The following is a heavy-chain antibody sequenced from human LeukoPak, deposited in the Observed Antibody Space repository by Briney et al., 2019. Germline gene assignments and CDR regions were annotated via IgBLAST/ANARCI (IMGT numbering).Heavy chain of an antibody. J-gene: IGHJ4*02. V-gene: IGHV4-30-2*01. Sequence: PSETLSLTCTVSGGSISSGGYYWSWIRQPPGKGLEWIGYIYHSGSTYYNPSLKSRVTISVDRSKNQFSLKLSSVTAADTAVYYCARHAWKPFDYWGQGTLVTVSS. CDR1: GGSISSGGYY. CDR2: IYHSGST. D-gene: IGHD1-1*01. CDR3: ARHAWKPFDY.